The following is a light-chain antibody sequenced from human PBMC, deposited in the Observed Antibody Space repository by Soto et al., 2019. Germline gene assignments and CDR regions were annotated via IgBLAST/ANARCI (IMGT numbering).Light chain of an antibody. CDR2: GNR. CDR1: NSNLGAGYD. J-gene: IGLJ3*02. Sequence: QSALTQPPSVSGALGQRVTISCTGNNSNLGAGYDVHWYQQLPGAAPKLVIFGNRNRPSGVPERFSGSKSGTSASLAITGLQAEDEADYYCQAYDYSLTAFVFGGGTQLTVL. V-gene: IGLV1-40*01. CDR3: QAYDYSLTAFV.